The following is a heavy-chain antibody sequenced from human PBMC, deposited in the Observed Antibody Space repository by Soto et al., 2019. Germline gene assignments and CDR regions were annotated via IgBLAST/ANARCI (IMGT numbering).Heavy chain of an antibody. D-gene: IGHD2-15*01. CDR1: GGSSSGGGYY. V-gene: IGHV4-31*11. CDR2: IYYSGST. CDR3: ARYCSGGSCYSPLRAFDI. J-gene: IGHJ3*02. Sequence: SEILSLTCAVYGGSSSGGGYYWSWIRQHPGKGLEWIGYIYYSGSTYYTPSLKSRVTISVDTSKNQFSLKLSSVTAADTAVYYCARYCSGGSCYSPLRAFDIWGQGTMVTVS.